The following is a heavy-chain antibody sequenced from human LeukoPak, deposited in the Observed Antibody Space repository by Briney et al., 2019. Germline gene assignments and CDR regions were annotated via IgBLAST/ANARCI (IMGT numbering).Heavy chain of an antibody. Sequence: PGGSLRLSCAASGFTFISYWLSWFGQAPGKGLGWVAIIKQDGSQKYYVDSVKGRFTISRDNAKNSLYLQMNSLRAEDTAVYYCARDQSDGYGQLYWGQGTLVTVSS. J-gene: IGHJ4*02. CDR1: GFTFISYW. CDR2: IKQDGSQK. D-gene: IGHD5-24*01. CDR3: ARDQSDGYGQLY. V-gene: IGHV3-7*01.